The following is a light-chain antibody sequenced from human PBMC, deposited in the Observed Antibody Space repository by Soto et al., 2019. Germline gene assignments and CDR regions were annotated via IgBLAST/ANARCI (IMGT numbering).Light chain of an antibody. CDR3: QQYNNWPPIT. CDR2: GAS. J-gene: IGKJ5*01. Sequence: EIVLTQSPGTLSLSPGERATLSCRASQSISSSYLAWYQQRPGQAPRLLIYGASSRATGIPDRFSGSGSGTEFTLSIGSLQSEDFAVYYCQQYNNWPPITFGQGTRLEIK. V-gene: IGKV3-20*01. CDR1: QSISSSY.